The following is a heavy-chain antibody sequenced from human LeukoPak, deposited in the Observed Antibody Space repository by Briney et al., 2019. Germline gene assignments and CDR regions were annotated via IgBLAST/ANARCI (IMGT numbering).Heavy chain of an antibody. Sequence: SETLSLTCTVSGGSIRRADYYWGWIRQSPGKGLEWTGSIYHSGSTYYNPSLQSRVTKSVDTTKNQFSLKLSSVTAADTAVYFCARGTSYGWDHHFDSWSQGTQVSVSA. V-gene: IGHV4-39*07. J-gene: IGHJ4*02. CDR1: GGSIRRADYY. CDR2: IYHSGST. D-gene: IGHD5-18*01. CDR3: ARGTSYGWDHHFDS.